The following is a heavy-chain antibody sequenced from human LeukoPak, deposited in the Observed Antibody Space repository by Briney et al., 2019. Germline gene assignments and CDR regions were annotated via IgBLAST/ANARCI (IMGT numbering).Heavy chain of an antibody. CDR2: IWYDGSNK. CDR3: ATSYCSGGSCYPDY. CDR1: GFTFSNAW. V-gene: IGHV3-33*08. D-gene: IGHD2-15*01. J-gene: IGHJ4*02. Sequence: GGSLRLSCAASGFTFSNAWMNWVRQAPGKGLEWVAIIWYDGSNKYYADSVKGRFTISRDNSENTLYLQMNSLRAEDTAVYYCATSYCSGGSCYPDYWGQGTLVTVSS.